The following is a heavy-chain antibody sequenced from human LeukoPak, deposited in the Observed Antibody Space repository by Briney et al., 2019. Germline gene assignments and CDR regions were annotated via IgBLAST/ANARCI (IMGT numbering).Heavy chain of an antibody. J-gene: IGHJ6*03. V-gene: IGHV3-23*01. CDR3: AKDMVGYCSSTSCYDSYYYYYMDV. Sequence: GGSLRLSCAASGFTFSSYGMSWVRQAPGKGLEWVSAISGSGGSTYYADSVKGRFTISRDNSKNTLYPQMNSLRAEDTAVYYCAKDMVGYCSSTSCYDSYYYYYMDVWGKGTTVTISS. CDR1: GFTFSSYG. D-gene: IGHD2-2*01. CDR2: ISGSGGST.